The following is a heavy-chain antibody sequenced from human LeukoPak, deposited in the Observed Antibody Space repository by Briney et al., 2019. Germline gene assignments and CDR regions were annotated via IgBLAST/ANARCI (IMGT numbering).Heavy chain of an antibody. CDR1: GGSISSYY. CDR3: AGSLPAPKEFAF. CDR2: IYTRGTT. Sequence: SETLSLTCTVSGGSISSYYWSWIRQPPGKGLERIGYIYTRGTTNYTPSLKSRVTISADTSKNQFSLKLNSVTAADTAVYYCAGSLPAPKEFAFWGQGAPVTVSS. J-gene: IGHJ4*02. V-gene: IGHV4-4*09. D-gene: IGHD2-2*01.